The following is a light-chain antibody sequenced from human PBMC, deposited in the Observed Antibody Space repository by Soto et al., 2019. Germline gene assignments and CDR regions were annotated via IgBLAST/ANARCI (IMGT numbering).Light chain of an antibody. V-gene: IGKV3-11*01. J-gene: IGKJ4*01. CDR1: QSVSSY. CDR3: QQRSNWPLT. Sequence: IVLPPSPATLSLSPGERAPLSCRASQSVSSYLAWYQQKPGQAPRLLIYDASNRATGIPARFSGSGSGTDFTLTISSLEPEDFAVYYCQQRSNWPLTFGGGNKV. CDR2: DAS.